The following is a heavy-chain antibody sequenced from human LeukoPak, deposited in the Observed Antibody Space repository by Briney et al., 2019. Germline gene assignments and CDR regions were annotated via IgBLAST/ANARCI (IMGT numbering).Heavy chain of an antibody. J-gene: IGHJ4*02. CDR3: ATWVYSSSSEFDY. V-gene: IGHV1-24*01. CDR1: GYTLTELS. D-gene: IGHD6-6*01. CDR2: FDPEDGET. Sequence: ASVKVSCKVSGYTLTELSMHWVRQAPGKGLEWMGRFDPEDGETIYAQKFQGRVTMTEDTSTDTAYMELSSLRSEDTAVYYCATWVYSSSSEFDYWGQGTLVTVSS.